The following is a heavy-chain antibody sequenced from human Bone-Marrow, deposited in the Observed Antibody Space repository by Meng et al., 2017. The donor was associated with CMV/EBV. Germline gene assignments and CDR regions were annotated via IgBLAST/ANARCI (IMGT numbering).Heavy chain of an antibody. J-gene: IGHJ5*02. Sequence: SGYTFTSYGISGGRQAPGQGLEWMGWISDYNGNTNYAQKLQGRGTMTTDTSTSTAYMELRSLRSDDTAVYYCARETDSGYDLNWFDPWGQGTLVTVSS. V-gene: IGHV1-18*01. D-gene: IGHD5-12*01. CDR3: ARETDSGYDLNWFDP. CDR2: ISDYNGNT. CDR1: GYTFTSYG.